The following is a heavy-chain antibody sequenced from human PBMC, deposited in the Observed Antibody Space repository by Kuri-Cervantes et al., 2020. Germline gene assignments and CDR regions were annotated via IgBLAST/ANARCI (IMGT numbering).Heavy chain of an antibody. CDR3: ARVWGGSSLDY. D-gene: IGHD2-2*01. Sequence: ESLKISCAVYGGSFSDINWSWVRQPPGKGLEWIGEIYHSGSTNYNPSLKSRVTISVDKSKNQFSLKLSSVTAADTAVYYCARVWGGSSLDYWGQGTLVTVSS. J-gene: IGHJ4*02. V-gene: IGHV4-34*01. CDR2: IYHSGST. CDR1: GGSFSDIN.